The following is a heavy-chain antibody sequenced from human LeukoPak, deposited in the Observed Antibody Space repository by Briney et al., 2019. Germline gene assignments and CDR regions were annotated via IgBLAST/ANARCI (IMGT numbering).Heavy chain of an antibody. J-gene: IGHJ4*02. CDR3: ARIGVAGYYFDY. Sequence: ASETLSLTCTVSGGSISSGSYYWSWIRQPAGKGLEWIGRIYTSGSTNYNPSLKSRVTISVDTSKNQFSLKLSSVTAADTAVYYCARIGVAGYYFDYWGQGTLVTVSS. V-gene: IGHV4-61*02. D-gene: IGHD6-19*01. CDR2: IYTSGST. CDR1: GGSISSGSYY.